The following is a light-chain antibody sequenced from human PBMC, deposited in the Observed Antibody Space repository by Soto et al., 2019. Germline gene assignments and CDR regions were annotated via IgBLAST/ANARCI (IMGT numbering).Light chain of an antibody. CDR2: EVS. V-gene: IGLV2-8*01. J-gene: IGLJ1*01. Sequence: QSVLTQPPSGSGFPGQSGTISCTGTSSDVGDYNYVSWYQQHPGKAPKLMIYEVSKRPSGVPDRFSGSKSGNTASLTVSGLQAEDEADYYCSSYAGSNRVFGTGTKVTVL. CDR3: SSYAGSNRV. CDR1: SSDVGDYNY.